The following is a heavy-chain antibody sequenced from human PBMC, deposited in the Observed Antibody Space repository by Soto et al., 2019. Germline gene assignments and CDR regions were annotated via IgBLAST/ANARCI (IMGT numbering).Heavy chain of an antibody. J-gene: IGHJ4*02. CDR1: GGTFSSYS. CDR3: AREGRHFDY. V-gene: IGHV1-69*06. CDR2: INPIFGTP. Sequence: ASVKVSCKASGGTFSSYSISWVLEAPGQGLEWMGGINPIFGTPHYAQKYQGRVTITADTFTNTAYMELTRLTSDDTAVYFCAREGRHFDYWGQGTLVTVSS.